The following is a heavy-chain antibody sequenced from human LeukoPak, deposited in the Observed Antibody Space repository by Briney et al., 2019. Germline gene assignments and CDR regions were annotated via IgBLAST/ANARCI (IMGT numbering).Heavy chain of an antibody. CDR2: IYYSGST. D-gene: IGHD1-26*01. J-gene: IGHJ3*02. CDR1: GGSIRSSGYY. V-gene: IGHV4-39*01. CDR3: AGVYSGSYYNAFDI. Sequence: SETLSLTCNVSGGSIRSSGYYWGWIRQPPGKGLEWIGSIYYSGSTYHNPSLKSRVTISVDKSKNQFPLKLSSVTAADTAVYYCAGVYSGSYYNAFDIWGQGTMVTVSS.